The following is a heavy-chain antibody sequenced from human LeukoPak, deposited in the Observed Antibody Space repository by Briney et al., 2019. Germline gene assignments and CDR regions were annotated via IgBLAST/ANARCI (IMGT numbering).Heavy chain of an antibody. Sequence: SETLSLTCAVYGGSFSGYYWSWIRQPPGKGLEWIGEVNHSGSTNYNPSPKSRVTISVDTSKNQFSLKLSSVTAADTAVYYCARGWLVHGYFDYWGQGTLVTVSS. J-gene: IGHJ4*02. CDR3: ARGWLVHGYFDY. CDR1: GGSFSGYY. D-gene: IGHD6-19*01. V-gene: IGHV4-34*01. CDR2: VNHSGST.